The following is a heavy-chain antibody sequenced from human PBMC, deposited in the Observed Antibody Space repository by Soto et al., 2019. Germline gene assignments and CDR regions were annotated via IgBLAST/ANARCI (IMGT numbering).Heavy chain of an antibody. J-gene: IGHJ3*02. Sequence: VKVSCKASGYTFTSYGSSWVRQAPGQGLEGRGWISAYNGNTNYAQKLQGRVTMTTDTSTSTDYMELRSLRSDDTAVYYCARAYGDPDAFDIWGQGTMVTVSS. CDR3: ARAYGDPDAFDI. V-gene: IGHV1-18*01. CDR2: ISAYNGNT. D-gene: IGHD4-17*01. CDR1: GYTFTSYG.